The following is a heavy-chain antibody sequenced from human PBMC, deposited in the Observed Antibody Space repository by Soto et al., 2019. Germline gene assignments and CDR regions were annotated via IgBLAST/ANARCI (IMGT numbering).Heavy chain of an antibody. J-gene: IGHJ5*02. D-gene: IGHD5-12*01. V-gene: IGHV4-34*02. CDR3: ARTVIVTTNCFDP. CDR2: INHRGSA. CDR1: GESFIGYY. Sequence: QVHLQQWGAGLLKPSETLSLTCAVYGESFIGYYWTWIRQPPGKGLEWIGEINHRGSANYNPSLKSRVTISVDTSNNQFSLKLSSVTAADTSVYYCARTVIVTTNCFDPWGQGTLVTVSS.